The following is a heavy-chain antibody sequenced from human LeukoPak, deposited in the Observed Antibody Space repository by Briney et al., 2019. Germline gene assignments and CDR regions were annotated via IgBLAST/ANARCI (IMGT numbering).Heavy chain of an antibody. CDR3: ARVLGLITMVRGVYWFDP. Sequence: PSETLSLTCAVYGGSFSGYYWSWIRQPPGKGLEWIGVINHSGSTNYNPSLKSRVTISVDTSKNQFSLKLTSVTAADTAVYYCARVLGLITMVRGVYWFDPWGQGTLVTVSS. J-gene: IGHJ5*02. D-gene: IGHD3-10*01. CDR2: INHSGST. V-gene: IGHV4-34*01. CDR1: GGSFSGYY.